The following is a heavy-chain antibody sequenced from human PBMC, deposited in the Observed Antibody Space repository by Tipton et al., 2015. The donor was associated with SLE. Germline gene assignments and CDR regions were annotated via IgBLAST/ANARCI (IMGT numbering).Heavy chain of an antibody. J-gene: IGHJ1*01. CDR1: GYSFSNYW. V-gene: IGHV5-51*01. Sequence: QLVQSGAEVKKPGESLKISCKGSGYSFSNYWIAWVRQMPGKGLEWMGMIFPGDSDTRYSPSFEAQVTISADKSTSTAYLQWSSLKASDTAIYYCARQGGYCSGGSCYSAEYCQQWGRGTLVTAPS. CDR2: IFPGDSDT. CDR3: ARQGGYCSGGSCYSAEYCQQ. D-gene: IGHD2-15*01.